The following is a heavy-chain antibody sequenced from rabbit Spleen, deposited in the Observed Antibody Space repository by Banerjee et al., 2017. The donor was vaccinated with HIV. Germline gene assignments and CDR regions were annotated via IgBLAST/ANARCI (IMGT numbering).Heavy chain of an antibody. CDR3: ARDLVAVIGWNFGW. Sequence: EQMEESGGGLVKPEGSLTLTCKAAGVSLNDKDVMCWVRQAPGKGLEWIACINIVTGKSAYASWAEGRFIMSRTSSTTVTLQMTSLTAADTATYFCARDLVAVIGWNFGWWGPGTLVTVS. D-gene: IGHD4-1*01. CDR2: INIVTGKS. CDR1: GVSLNDKDV. V-gene: IGHV1S45*01. J-gene: IGHJ6*01.